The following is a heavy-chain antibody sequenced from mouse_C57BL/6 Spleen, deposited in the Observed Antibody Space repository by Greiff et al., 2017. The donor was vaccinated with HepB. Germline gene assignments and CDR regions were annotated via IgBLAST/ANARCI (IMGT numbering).Heavy chain of an antibody. CDR3: ARSTGTGAMDY. Sequence: QVQLQQPGAELVKPGASVKLSCKASGYTFTSYWMQWVKQRPGQGLEWIGEIDPSDSYTNYNQKFKGKATLTVDTSSSTAYMQLSSLTSEDSAVYYCARSTGTGAMDYWGQGTSVTVSS. J-gene: IGHJ4*01. CDR1: GYTFTSYW. D-gene: IGHD4-1*02. CDR2: IDPSDSYT. V-gene: IGHV1-50*01.